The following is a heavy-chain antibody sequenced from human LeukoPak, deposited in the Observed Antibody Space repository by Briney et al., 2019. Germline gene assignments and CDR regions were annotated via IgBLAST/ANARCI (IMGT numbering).Heavy chain of an antibody. V-gene: IGHV4-39*01. CDR2: IYYSGNT. CDR1: GVSISSSNPY. D-gene: IGHD3-10*01. Sequence: PSETLSLTCTVSGVSISSSNPYWGWIRQPPGKGLEWIGSIYYSGNTYSNASLKSQVSISIDTSKNQFSLRLTSVTAADTAVYYCARRPRGYYGSGSYYYFDYWGQGTLVTVSS. CDR3: ARRPRGYYGSGSYYYFDY. J-gene: IGHJ4*02.